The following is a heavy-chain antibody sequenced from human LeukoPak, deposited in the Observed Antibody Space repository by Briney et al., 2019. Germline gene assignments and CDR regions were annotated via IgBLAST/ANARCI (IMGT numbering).Heavy chain of an antibody. CDR3: ASQVVVVAQGRGYFDY. D-gene: IGHD2-15*01. Sequence: SVNVSCKASRGTFSSYAISWVRQAPGQGLDGMGRIIPILGIANYAQKFQGRVTITADKSTSTAYMELSSLRSEDTAVYYCASQVVVVAQGRGYFDYWGQGTLVTVSS. V-gene: IGHV1-69*04. CDR2: IIPILGIA. CDR1: RGTFSSYA. J-gene: IGHJ4*02.